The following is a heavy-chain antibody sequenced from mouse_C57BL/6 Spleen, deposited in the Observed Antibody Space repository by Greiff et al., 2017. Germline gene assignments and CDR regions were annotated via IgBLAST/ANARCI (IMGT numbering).Heavy chain of an antibody. D-gene: IGHD2-12*01. CDR2: INPNYGTT. CDR3: ASSYDEVPYYAMDY. V-gene: IGHV1-39*01. CDR1: GYSFTDYN. Sequence: EVKLMESGPELVKPGASVKISCKASGYSFTDYNMNWVKQSNGKSLEWIGVINPNYGTTSYNQKFKGKATLTVDQSSSTAYMQLNSLTSEDSAVYYCASSYDEVPYYAMDYWGQGTSVTVSS. J-gene: IGHJ4*01.